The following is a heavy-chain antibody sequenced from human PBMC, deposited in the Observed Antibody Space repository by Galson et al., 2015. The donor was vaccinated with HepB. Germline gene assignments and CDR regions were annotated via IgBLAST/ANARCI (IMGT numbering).Heavy chain of an antibody. Sequence: QSGAEVKKPGESLKVSCKASGYTFTSYAMHWVRQAPGQRLEWMGWINAGNGNTKYSQKFQGRVTITRDTSASTAYMELSSLRSEDTAVYYCARGPIVGAVFDYWGQGTLVTVSS. CDR2: INAGNGNT. CDR3: ARGPIVGAVFDY. V-gene: IGHV1-3*01. D-gene: IGHD1-26*01. J-gene: IGHJ4*02. CDR1: GYTFTSYA.